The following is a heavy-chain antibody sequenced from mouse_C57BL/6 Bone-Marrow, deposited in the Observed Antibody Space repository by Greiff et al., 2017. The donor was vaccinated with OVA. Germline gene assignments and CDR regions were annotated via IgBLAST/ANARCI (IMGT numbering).Heavy chain of an antibody. V-gene: IGHV1-81*01. CDR2: IYPRSGNT. Sequence: VQLQQSGAELARPGASVKLSCKASGYTFTSYGISWVKQRTGQSLEWIGEIYPRSGNTYYNEKFKGKATLTADKSSSTAYMELRSLTSEDSAVYFCARVRLRRKGNAMDYWGQGTSVTVSS. CDR3: ARVRLRRKGNAMDY. CDR1: GYTFTSYG. J-gene: IGHJ4*01. D-gene: IGHD2-2*01.